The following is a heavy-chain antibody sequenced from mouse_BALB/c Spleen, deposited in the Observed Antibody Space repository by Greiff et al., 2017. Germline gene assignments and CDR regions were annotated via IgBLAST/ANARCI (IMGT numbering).Heavy chain of an antibody. CDR1: GYSFTSYY. J-gene: IGHJ1*01. V-gene: IGHV1S135*01. CDR2: IDPFNGGT. D-gene: IGHD1-1*01. CDR3: ARYPITTVVERYFDV. Sequence: EVQLQQSGPELMKPGASVKISCKASGYSFTSYYMHWVKQSHGKSLEWIGYIDPFNGGTSYNQKFKGKATLTVDKSSSTAYMHLSSLTSEDSAVYYCARYPITTVVERYFDVWGAGTTVTVSS.